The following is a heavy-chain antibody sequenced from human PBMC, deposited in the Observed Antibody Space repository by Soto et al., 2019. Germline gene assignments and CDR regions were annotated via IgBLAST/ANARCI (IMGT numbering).Heavy chain of an antibody. CDR1: GFTFSSYS. D-gene: IGHD4-4*01. Sequence: GGSLRLSCAASGFTFSSYSMNWVRQAPGKGLEWVSSISSSSSYIYYADSVKGRFTISRDNAKNSLYLQMNSLGAEDTAVYYCARFPTTVTTMGWFDPWGQGTLVTVSS. V-gene: IGHV3-21*01. CDR3: ARFPTTVTTMGWFDP. J-gene: IGHJ5*02. CDR2: ISSSSSYI.